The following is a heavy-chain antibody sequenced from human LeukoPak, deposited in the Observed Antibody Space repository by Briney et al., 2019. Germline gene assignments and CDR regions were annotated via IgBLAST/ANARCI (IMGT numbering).Heavy chain of an antibody. Sequence: SETLSLTCSVSGYSTSSGYYWGWIRQPPGKGLEWIGNIYHSGSTYYNPSLKSRVTISADTSKNQFSLKLSSVTAADTAVYYCATLLTGGVDYWGQGTLVTVSS. V-gene: IGHV4-38-2*02. D-gene: IGHD7-27*01. CDR3: ATLLTGGVDY. CDR2: IYHSGST. CDR1: GYSTSSGYY. J-gene: IGHJ4*02.